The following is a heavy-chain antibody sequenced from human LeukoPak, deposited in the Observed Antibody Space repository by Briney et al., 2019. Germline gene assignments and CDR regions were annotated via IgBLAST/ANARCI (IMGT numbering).Heavy chain of an antibody. CDR2: ISAYNGNT. J-gene: IGHJ5*02. CDR1: GYTFTSYA. Sequence: ASVKVSCKASGYTFTSYAMNWVRQAPGQGLEWMGWISAYNGNTNYAQKLQGRVTMTTDTSTSTAYMELRSLRSDDTAVYYCAREDYVWGSYRPPVGGPWGQGTLVTVSS. CDR3: AREDYVWGSYRPPVGGP. D-gene: IGHD3-16*02. V-gene: IGHV1-18*01.